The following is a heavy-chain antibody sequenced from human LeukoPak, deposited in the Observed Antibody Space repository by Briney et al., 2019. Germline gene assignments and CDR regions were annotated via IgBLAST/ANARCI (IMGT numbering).Heavy chain of an antibody. CDR3: ARHPPRDGSAFDY. J-gene: IGHJ4*02. V-gene: IGHV4-39*01. CDR2: MYYSGTT. Sequence: SETLSLTCTVSGGSISSGSYYWGWIRQPPGKGLEWIASMYYSGTTFYSPSLRSRVTISVDTSKNQLSLKLGSVTAADTAVYYCARHPPRDGSAFDYWGQGTLVTVSS. CDR1: GGSISSGSYY.